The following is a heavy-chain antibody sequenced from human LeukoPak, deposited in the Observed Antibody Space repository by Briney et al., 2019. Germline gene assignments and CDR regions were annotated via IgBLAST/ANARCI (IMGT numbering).Heavy chain of an antibody. CDR3: ARDDYSNYGHY. Sequence: SETLSLTCAVSGYSISSGYYWAWIRQPPGEGLEWVGSIFHSGTYYNPSLKSRVSISMDTSKNQFSLSLSSVTAADTAVYYCARDDYSNYGHYWGQGKLVSVSS. CDR1: GYSISSGYY. J-gene: IGHJ4*02. D-gene: IGHD4-11*01. V-gene: IGHV4-38-2*02. CDR2: IFHSGT.